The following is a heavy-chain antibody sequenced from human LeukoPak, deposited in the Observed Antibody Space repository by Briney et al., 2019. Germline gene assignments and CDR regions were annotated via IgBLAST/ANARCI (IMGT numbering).Heavy chain of an antibody. J-gene: IGHJ4*02. V-gene: IGHV4-4*07. CDR3: ASNKESSNSFDY. CDR2: IYASGST. CDR1: GSSISSYY. Sequence: SETLSLTCTVTGSSISSYYWSLIRQPAGKGLEWIGRIYASGSTNYNPSLKSRVTMSVDTSKNQFSLKLSSVTAADTAVYYCASNKESSNSFDYWGQGTLVTVSS. D-gene: IGHD6-19*01.